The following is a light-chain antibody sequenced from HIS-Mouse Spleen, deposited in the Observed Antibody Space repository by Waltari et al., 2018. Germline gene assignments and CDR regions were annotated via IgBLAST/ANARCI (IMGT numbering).Light chain of an antibody. J-gene: IGLJ2*01. CDR3: YSTDSSGNHRV. CDR2: EDS. Sequence: SYELTQPPSVSVSPGQPARITCSGDALPQKYAYLYQQKSGQAPVLVIYEDSKRPSGIPERFSGSSSGTMATLTISGAQVEDEADYYCYSTDSSGNHRVFGGGTKLTVL. CDR1: ALPQKY. V-gene: IGLV3-10*01.